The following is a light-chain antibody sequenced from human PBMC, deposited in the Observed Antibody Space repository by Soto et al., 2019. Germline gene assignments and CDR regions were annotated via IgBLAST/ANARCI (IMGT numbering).Light chain of an antibody. J-gene: IGLJ3*02. Sequence: QSVLTQAPSVSGAPGQRVTISCTGSSSNIGAGYDVQWYQHLPGTAPKLLIHGNTNRPSGVPDRFSGSKSGTSASLAITALQAEDEGDYYCQSYDTTLSSWVFGGGTKVNVL. CDR3: QSYDTTLSSWV. CDR1: SSNIGAGYD. CDR2: GNT. V-gene: IGLV1-40*01.